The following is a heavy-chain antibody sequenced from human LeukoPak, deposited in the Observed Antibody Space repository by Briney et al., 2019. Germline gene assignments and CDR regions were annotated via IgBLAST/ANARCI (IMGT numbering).Heavy chain of an antibody. CDR2: ISYDGSNK. CDR3: AKDASTYYDFWSGYSQNPNWFDP. Sequence: GRSLRLSCAASGFTFSSFPIHWVRQAPGKGLEWVALISYDGSNKYYADSVKGRFTISRDNSKNTLYLQMNSLRAEDTAVYYCAKDASTYYDFWSGYSQNPNWFDPWGQGTLVTVSS. CDR1: GFTFSSFP. J-gene: IGHJ5*02. D-gene: IGHD3-3*01. V-gene: IGHV3-30-3*01.